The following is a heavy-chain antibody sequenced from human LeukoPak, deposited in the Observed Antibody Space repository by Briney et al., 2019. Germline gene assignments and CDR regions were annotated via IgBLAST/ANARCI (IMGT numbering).Heavy chain of an antibody. CDR1: GGSFSGYY. CDR3: ARASSRRYGSGRRYYFDY. D-gene: IGHD3-10*01. V-gene: IGHV4-34*01. CDR2: IYHSGST. Sequence: SETLSLTCAVYGGSFSGYYWSWIRQPPGKGLEWIGEIYHSGSTNYNPSLKSRVTISVDTSKNQFSLKLSSVTAADTAVYYCARASSRRYGSGRRYYFDYWGQGTLVTVSS. J-gene: IGHJ4*02.